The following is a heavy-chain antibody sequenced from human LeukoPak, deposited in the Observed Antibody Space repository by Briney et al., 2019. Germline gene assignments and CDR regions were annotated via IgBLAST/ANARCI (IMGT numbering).Heavy chain of an antibody. Sequence: PSETLSLTCTVSGGSISSSSYYWGWIRQPPGKGLEWIGSIYYSGSTYYNPSLKSRVTISVDTSTNQFSLKVNSVTAADTAVYYCARSPLGYSSGTFSTYYFDYWGQGTLVTVSS. CDR2: IYYSGST. D-gene: IGHD3-10*01. J-gene: IGHJ4*02. CDR3: ARSPLGYSSGTFSTYYFDY. V-gene: IGHV4-39*07. CDR1: GGSISSSSYY.